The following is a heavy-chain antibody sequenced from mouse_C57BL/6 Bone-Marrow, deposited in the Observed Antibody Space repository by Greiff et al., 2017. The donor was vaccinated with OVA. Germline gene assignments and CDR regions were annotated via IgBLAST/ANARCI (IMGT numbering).Heavy chain of an antibody. J-gene: IGHJ3*01. CDR1: GFSLTSYG. V-gene: IGHV2-9*01. CDR2: IWGGGST. Sequence: VHLVESGPGLVAPSQSLSITCTVSGFSLTSYGVDWVRQPPGKGLEWLGVIWGGGSTNYNSALMSRLSISKDNSKSQVFLKMNSLQTDDTAMYYCAKPKRKAYYYGSRGAWFAYWGQGTLVTVSA. D-gene: IGHD1-1*01. CDR3: AKPKRKAYYYGSRGAWFAY.